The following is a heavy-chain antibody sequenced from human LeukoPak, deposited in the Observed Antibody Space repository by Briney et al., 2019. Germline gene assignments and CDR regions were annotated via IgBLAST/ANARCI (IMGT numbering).Heavy chain of an antibody. J-gene: IGHJ4*02. Sequence: GGSLRLSCATSGFTFGSYGMSWVRQAPGKGLEWVSGINWNGGSTGYADSVKGRFTISRDNAKNSVYLQMNSLRAEDTALFYCARRVDTSMALDYWGQGTLVTVSS. CDR1: GFTFGSYG. D-gene: IGHD5-18*01. CDR2: INWNGGST. CDR3: ARRVDTSMALDY. V-gene: IGHV3-20*04.